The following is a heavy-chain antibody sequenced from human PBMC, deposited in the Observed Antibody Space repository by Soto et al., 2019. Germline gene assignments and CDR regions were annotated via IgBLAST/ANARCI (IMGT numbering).Heavy chain of an antibody. CDR1: GGSFDDFY. CDR3: ARGQLVWYGDLTPYHRDMDV. V-gene: IGHV4-34*01. CDR2: ISHDGGT. D-gene: IGHD3-10*01. J-gene: IGHJ6*02. Sequence: SETLSLTCAFYGGSFDDFYWSWVRQSPGKGLEWVGEISHDGGTNYSPSLASRVSISADTSKNQFSLHLRSVTAADTGLYYCARGQLVWYGDLTPYHRDMDVWGQGTTVTVSS.